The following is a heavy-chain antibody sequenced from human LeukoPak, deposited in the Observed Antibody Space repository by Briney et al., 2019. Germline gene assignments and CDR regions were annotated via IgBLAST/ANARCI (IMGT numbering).Heavy chain of an antibody. CDR3: ARDLEWLDY. D-gene: IGHD3-3*01. CDR2: IYYSGST. CDR1: GGSISSSSYY. J-gene: IGHJ4*02. Sequence: SETLSLTCTVSGGSISSSSYYWGWIRQPPGKGPEWIGSIYYSGSTYYNPSLKSRVTISVDTSKNQFSLKLSSVTAADTAVYYCARDLEWLDYWGQGTLVTVSS. V-gene: IGHV4-39*07.